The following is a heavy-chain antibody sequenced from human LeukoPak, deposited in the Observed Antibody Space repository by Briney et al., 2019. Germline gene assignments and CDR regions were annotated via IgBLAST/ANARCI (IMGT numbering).Heavy chain of an antibody. CDR1: GFTFSSYE. CDR2: ISSSVSYI. J-gene: IGHJ6*03. Sequence: GGSLRLSCAASGFTFSSYEMNWVRQAPGKGLEWVSSISSSVSYIYYTNSGKGRFTIPRDNAKNSLYLQMNSLRAEDTAVYSCARDFIRTVTTYYYYYYYMDVWGKGTTVTISS. CDR3: ARDFIRTVTTYYYYYYYMDV. D-gene: IGHD4-17*01. V-gene: IGHV3-21*04.